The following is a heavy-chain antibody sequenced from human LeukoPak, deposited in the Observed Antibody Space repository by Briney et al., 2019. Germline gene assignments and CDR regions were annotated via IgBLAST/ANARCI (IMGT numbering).Heavy chain of an antibody. CDR1: GGSISSSSYY. CDR3: ARSPVRGSLYYMDV. V-gene: IGHV4-39*01. CDR2: IYYSGST. D-gene: IGHD3-10*01. Sequence: SETLSLTCTVSGGSISSSSYYWSWIRQPPGKGLEWIGSIYYSGSTYYNPSLKSRVTISVDTSKNQFSLKLSSVTAADTAVYYCARSPVRGSLYYMDVWGKGTTVTVSS. J-gene: IGHJ6*03.